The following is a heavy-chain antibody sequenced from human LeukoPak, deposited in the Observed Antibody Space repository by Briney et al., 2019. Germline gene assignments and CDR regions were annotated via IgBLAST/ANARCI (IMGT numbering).Heavy chain of an antibody. V-gene: IGHV4-4*07. J-gene: IGHJ6*03. Sequence: SETLSLTCTVSGGSISSYYWSWIRQPAGKGLEWIGRIYTSGSTNYNPSLKSRVTMSVDTSKNQFSLKLSSVTAADTAVYYCARGEGLNYDILTGYYYYYYMDVWGKGTTVTVSS. D-gene: IGHD3-9*01. CDR3: ARGEGLNYDILTGYYYYYYMDV. CDR2: IYTSGST. CDR1: GGSISSYY.